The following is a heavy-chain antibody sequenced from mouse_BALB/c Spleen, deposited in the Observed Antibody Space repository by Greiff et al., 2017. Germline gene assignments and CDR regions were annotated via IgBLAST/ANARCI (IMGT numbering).Heavy chain of an antibody. CDR3: ARRGDYGFDY. CDR1: GFTFSSYA. V-gene: IGHV5-9-3*01. J-gene: IGHJ2*01. CDR2: ISSGGSYT. Sequence: EVQGVESGGGLVKPGGSLKLSCAASGFTFSSYAMSWVRQTPEKRLEWVATISSGGSYTYYPDSVKGRFTISRDNAKNTLYLQMSSLRSEDTAMYYCARRGDYGFDYWGQGTTLTVSS. D-gene: IGHD1-1*01.